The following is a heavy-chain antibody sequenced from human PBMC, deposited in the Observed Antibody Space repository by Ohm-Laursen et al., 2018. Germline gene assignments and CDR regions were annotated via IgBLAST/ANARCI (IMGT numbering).Heavy chain of an antibody. V-gene: IGHV3-30*03. CDR1: GFTFSSYG. Sequence: SLRLSCAASGFTFSSYGMHWVRQAPGKGLEWVAVISYDGSNKYYADSVKGRFTISRDNSKNSLYLQMNSLRAEDTAVYYCARDRGVRGTTVTTRGLIEGRPLGYWGQGTLVTVSS. J-gene: IGHJ4*02. D-gene: IGHD4-11*01. CDR2: ISYDGSNK. CDR3: ARDRGVRGTTVTTRGLIEGRPLGY.